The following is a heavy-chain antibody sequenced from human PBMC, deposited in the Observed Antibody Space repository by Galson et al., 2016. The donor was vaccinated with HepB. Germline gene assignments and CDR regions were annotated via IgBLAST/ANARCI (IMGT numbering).Heavy chain of an antibody. Sequence: SLRLSCAASGFTLSSYRINWVRQAPGKGLEWVSSISRGGTYKYYAVSVEGRFTISRDNAKNSLYLQMNSLRAEDTAVYFCARDKSCGYSDAFDMWGQGTMVTVSS. CDR3: ARDKSCGYSDAFDM. V-gene: IGHV3-21*01. CDR1: GFTLSSYR. D-gene: IGHD3-22*01. J-gene: IGHJ3*02. CDR2: ISRGGTYK.